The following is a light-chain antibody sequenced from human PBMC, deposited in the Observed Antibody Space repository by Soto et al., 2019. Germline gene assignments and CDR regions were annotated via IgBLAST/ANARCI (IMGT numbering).Light chain of an antibody. CDR1: SSDVGGYNY. V-gene: IGLV2-14*01. Sequence: QSVLTQPASVSGSPGQSITISCTGTSSDVGGYNYVSWYQQHPGKAPKLMIYEVSNRPSGVSNRFSGSKSGNTASLTISGLQAEDEVDYYCSSYTSSSTVVFGGGTQLTVL. CDR2: EVS. J-gene: IGLJ2*01. CDR3: SSYTSSSTVV.